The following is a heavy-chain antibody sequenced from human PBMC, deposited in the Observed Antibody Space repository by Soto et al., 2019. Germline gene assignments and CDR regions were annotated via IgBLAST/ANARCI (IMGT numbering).Heavy chain of an antibody. CDR1: GFTFTRYI. J-gene: IGHJ4*02. CDR3: ARESEDLTSNFDY. Sequence: GGSLRLSCAASGFTFTRYIMNWVRQAPGKGLEWVSSISSTTNYIYYGDSMKGRFTISRDNAKNSLYLEMNSLRAEDTAVYYCARESEDLTSNFDYWGQGTLVTVSS. CDR2: ISSTTNYI. V-gene: IGHV3-21*06.